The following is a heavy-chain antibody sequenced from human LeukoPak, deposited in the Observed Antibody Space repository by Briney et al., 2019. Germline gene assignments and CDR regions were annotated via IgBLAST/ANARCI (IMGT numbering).Heavy chain of an antibody. CDR2: INHSGST. D-gene: IGHD6-13*01. J-gene: IGHJ5*02. Sequence: SETLSLTCAVYGGSFSGYYWRWIHQPPGKGLEWIGEINHSGSTNYNPSLKSRVTISVDTSKNQFYLKLSSVTAADTAVYYCASCPATEQPHLICFDPWGQGTLVTVSS. V-gene: IGHV4-34*01. CDR3: ASCPATEQPHLICFDP. CDR1: GGSFSGYY.